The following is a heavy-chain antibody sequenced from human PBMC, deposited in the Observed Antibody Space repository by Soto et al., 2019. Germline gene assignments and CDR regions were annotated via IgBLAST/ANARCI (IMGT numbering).Heavy chain of an antibody. V-gene: IGHV3-23*01. CDR3: AKDGPKYSSGWYRGGAFDI. CDR2: ISGSGGST. J-gene: IGHJ3*02. CDR1: GFTFSSYA. D-gene: IGHD6-19*01. Sequence: EVQLLESGGGLVQPGGSLRLSCAASGFTFSSYAMSWVRQAPGKGLEWVSAISGSGGSTYYADSVKGRFTISRDNSKNTLYLQMNSLRAEDTAVYYCAKDGPKYSSGWYRGGAFDIWGQGTMVTVSS.